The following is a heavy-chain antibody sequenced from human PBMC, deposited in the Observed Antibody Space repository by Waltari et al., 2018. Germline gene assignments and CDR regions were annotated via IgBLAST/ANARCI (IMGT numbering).Heavy chain of an antibody. CDR3: AREEMATTPIVAFDI. V-gene: IGHV4-34*01. D-gene: IGHD5-12*01. CDR2: INHSGST. Sequence: QVQLQQWGAGLLKPSETLSLTCAVYGGFFRGYSWSWFRHPPGKGLEWIGEINHSGSTNYNPSLKSRVTISVDTSKNQFSLKLSSVTAADTAVYYCAREEMATTPIVAFDIWGQGTMVTVSS. J-gene: IGHJ3*02. CDR1: GGFFRGYS.